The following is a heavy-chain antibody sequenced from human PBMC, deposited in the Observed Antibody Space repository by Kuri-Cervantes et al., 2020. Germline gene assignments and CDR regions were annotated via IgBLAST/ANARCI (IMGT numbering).Heavy chain of an antibody. J-gene: IGHJ1*01. D-gene: IGHD3-9*01. CDR2: INPNSGDT. V-gene: IGHV1-2*04. CDR3: ATEVDDILTGPPPGFQH. CDR1: GYTFTGYY. Sequence: ASVKVSCKASGYTFTGYYMHWVRQAPGQGLEWMGWINPNSGDTNYAQKFQGWVTMTRDTSISTAYMELSSLRSEDTAVYYCATEVDDILTGPPPGFQHWGQGTLVTVSS.